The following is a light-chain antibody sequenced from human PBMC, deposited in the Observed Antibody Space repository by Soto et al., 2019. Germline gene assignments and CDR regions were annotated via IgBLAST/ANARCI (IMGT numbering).Light chain of an antibody. CDR2: DVS. J-gene: IGLJ1*01. CDR1: SSDVGGYDY. Sequence: QSVLTQPASVSGSPGQTITISCTGTSSDVGGYDYVSWHQQHPGKAPKLMIYDVSKRPSGVSNRFSGSKSGNTASLTISGLQAEDEADYYCSSKRGSTGVFGTGTRSPS. CDR3: SSKRGSTGV. V-gene: IGLV2-14*01.